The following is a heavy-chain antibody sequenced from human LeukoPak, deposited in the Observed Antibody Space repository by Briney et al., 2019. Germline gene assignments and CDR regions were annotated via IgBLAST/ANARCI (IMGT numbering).Heavy chain of an antibody. CDR2: ISTEGGNT. V-gene: IGHV3-74*01. D-gene: IGHD5-24*01. J-gene: IGHJ1*01. CDR3: ARDSYNNVDQ. CDR1: GFTFDDYA. Sequence: PGGSLRLSCSASGFTFDDYALHWVRQAPGKGLVWVSRISTEGGNTAYADSVKGRFTVSRDNGRNTLYLQMNNLRAEDTAVYYCARDSYNNVDQWGQGTLVTVSS.